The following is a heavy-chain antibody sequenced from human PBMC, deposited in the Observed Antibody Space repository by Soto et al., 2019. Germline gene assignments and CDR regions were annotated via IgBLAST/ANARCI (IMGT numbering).Heavy chain of an antibody. Sequence: EVQLVESGGGLVQPGGSLRLSRAASGYIFDSFALSWVRQAPGKGLEWVSGIGGSGGRTYYADSGKGRFTKSRDNSKNTLYLRMSSLSGEDTAIYYCAKDLAFWFGEGGWFDPWGQGTLVTFSS. CDR1: GYIFDSFA. D-gene: IGHD3-10*01. J-gene: IGHJ5*02. V-gene: IGHV3-23*04. CDR2: IGGSGGRT. CDR3: AKDLAFWFGEGGWFDP.